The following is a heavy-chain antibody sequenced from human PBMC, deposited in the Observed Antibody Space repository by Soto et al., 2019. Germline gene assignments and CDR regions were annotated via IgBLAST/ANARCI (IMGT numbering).Heavy chain of an antibody. Sequence: SGPTLVNPTQTLTLTCTFSGFSFTTSGVGVGWIRQPPGKALEWLALIYWDDDKRYSPSLRSRLTITKDTSKNQVVLTMTNMDPVDTATYYCAHTTYYYDSSGYYRRPHPEDWGQGTRVTVSS. CDR2: IYWDDDK. D-gene: IGHD3-22*01. CDR3: AHTTYYYDSSGYYRRPHPED. CDR1: GFSFTTSGVG. J-gene: IGHJ4*02. V-gene: IGHV2-5*02.